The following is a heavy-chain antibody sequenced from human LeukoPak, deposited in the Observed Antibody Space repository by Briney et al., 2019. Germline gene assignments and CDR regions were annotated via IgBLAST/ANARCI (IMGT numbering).Heavy chain of an antibody. J-gene: IGHJ4*02. V-gene: IGHV3-23*01. CDR1: GFTFSTYA. Sequence: GGSLRLSCAASGFTFSTYAIHWVRQAPGKGLEWVSTISGSGGSTYDADSVQGRFTISRDNSKNTLYLQMNSLRAEDTAVYYCANSRLLEWLPSSTYFDYWGPGTLVTVSS. D-gene: IGHD3-3*01. CDR2: ISGSGGST. CDR3: ANSRLLEWLPSSTYFDY.